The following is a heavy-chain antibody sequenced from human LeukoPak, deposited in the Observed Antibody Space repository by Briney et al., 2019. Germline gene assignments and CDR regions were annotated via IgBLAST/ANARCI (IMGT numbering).Heavy chain of an antibody. D-gene: IGHD6-13*01. CDR1: GGSISSGGYY. CDR3: ARETSIAAAGRDWFDP. J-gene: IGHJ5*02. Sequence: SQTLSLTCTVSGGSISSGGYYWSWIRQHPGKGLEWIGYIYYSGSTYYNPSLKSRVTISVDTSKNQFSLKLSSVTAADTAVYYCARETSIAAAGRDWFDPWGQGTLVTVSS. CDR2: IYYSGST. V-gene: IGHV4-31*03.